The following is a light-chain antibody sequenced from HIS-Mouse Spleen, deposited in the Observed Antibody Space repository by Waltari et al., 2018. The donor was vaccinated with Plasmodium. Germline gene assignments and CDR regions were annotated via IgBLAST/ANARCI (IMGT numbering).Light chain of an antibody. CDR2: ESN. CDR1: ALPKKY. V-gene: IGLV3-10*01. Sequence: SYELTQPPSVSVSPGQTARITCSGDALPKKYASWYQQKAGQAPGLVTSESNKRPSGTPGRFSGSSSGTMATLTISGAQVEDEADYYCYSTDSSGNHRVFGGGTKLTVL. J-gene: IGLJ3*02. CDR3: YSTDSSGNHRV.